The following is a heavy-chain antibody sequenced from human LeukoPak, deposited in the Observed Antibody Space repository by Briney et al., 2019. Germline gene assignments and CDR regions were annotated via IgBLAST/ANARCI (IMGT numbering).Heavy chain of an antibody. D-gene: IGHD3-22*01. CDR1: GFTFSTYG. J-gene: IGHJ4*02. CDR3: ARDYYDSLGY. CDR2: ISGSGGST. Sequence: GGSLRLSCAASGFTFSTYGMSWVRQAPGKGLVWVSAISGSGGSTYYADSVKGRFTISRDNSKNTLYLQMNSLRAEDTAVYYCARDYYDSLGYWGQGTLVTVSS. V-gene: IGHV3-23*01.